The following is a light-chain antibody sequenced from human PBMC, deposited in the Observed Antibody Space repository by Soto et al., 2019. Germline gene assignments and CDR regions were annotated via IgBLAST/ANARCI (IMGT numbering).Light chain of an antibody. CDR1: QGISNF. J-gene: IGKJ4*01. Sequence: QITDAPSCLSASVGDRVTITCRASQGISNFVAWYQQIAGKVPKLLIHSASTLQSGVPSRFSGSGSGTDFTLTISSLQPEDVAIYYCQKYNSRPLTFGGRTKVDIK. V-gene: IGKV1-27*01. CDR2: SAS. CDR3: QKYNSRPLT.